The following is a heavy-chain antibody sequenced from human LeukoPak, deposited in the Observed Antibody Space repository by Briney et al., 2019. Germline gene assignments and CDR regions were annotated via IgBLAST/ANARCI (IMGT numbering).Heavy chain of an antibody. J-gene: IGHJ4*02. CDR1: GFTFSSYE. D-gene: IGHD6-13*01. Sequence: PGGSLRLSCAASGFTFSSYEMNWVRQAPGKGLEWVSYISSSGSTIYYADSVKGRFTISRDNAKNSLYLQMNSLRAEDTAVYYCARDQGFQQQLVGEFFGGQGNLVTVSS. CDR3: ARDQGFQQQLVGEFF. V-gene: IGHV3-48*03. CDR2: ISSSGSTI.